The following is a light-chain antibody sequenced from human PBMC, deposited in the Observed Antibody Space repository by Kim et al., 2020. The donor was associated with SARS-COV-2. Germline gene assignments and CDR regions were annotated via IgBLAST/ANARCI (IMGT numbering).Light chain of an antibody. CDR1: QAIRKY. CDR2: AVA. J-gene: IGKJ2*01. V-gene: IGKV1-27*01. Sequence: SASVGDRVTITCRESQAIRKYVAWYQQRPGKIPKLLIHAVATLQSGVPSRFSGGGSGTDFTLTIRGLQPEDVATYYCQTYDTVPYNFGQGTRLEI. CDR3: QTYDTVPYN.